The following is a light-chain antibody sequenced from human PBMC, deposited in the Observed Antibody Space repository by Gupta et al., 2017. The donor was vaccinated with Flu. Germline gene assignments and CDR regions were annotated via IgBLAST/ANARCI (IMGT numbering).Light chain of an antibody. J-gene: IGKJ2*01. CDR2: SAS. CDR1: HGIGDD. Sequence: GDRVTITCRSSHGIGDDLAWYQQKPGKSPKLLIYSASTLLRGVPSRFSGSGSGTEYTLTIRSLQPEDFATYFCQQVNSYPYTFGQGTKLEIK. V-gene: IGKV1-9*01. CDR3: QQVNSYPYT.